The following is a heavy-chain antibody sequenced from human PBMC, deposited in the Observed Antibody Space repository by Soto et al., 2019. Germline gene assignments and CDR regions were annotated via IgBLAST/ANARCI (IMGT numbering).Heavy chain of an antibody. Sequence: LRLSCAASGFTFSSYAMHWVRQAPGKGLEWVAVISYDGSNKYYADSVKGRFTISRDNSKNTLYLQMNSLRAEDTAVYYCARDPYSGSMYYFDYWGQGTLVTVSS. CDR1: GFTFSSYA. J-gene: IGHJ4*02. D-gene: IGHD1-26*01. V-gene: IGHV3-30-3*01. CDR3: ARDPYSGSMYYFDY. CDR2: ISYDGSNK.